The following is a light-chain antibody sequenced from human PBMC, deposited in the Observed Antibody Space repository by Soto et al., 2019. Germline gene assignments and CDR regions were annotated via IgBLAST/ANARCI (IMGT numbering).Light chain of an antibody. CDR2: DAS. J-gene: IGKJ1*01. Sequence: EIVLTQSPGALSLSPGERATLSCRASQSVSSSYLAWYQQRPGQAPRLLIYDASSRATGIPERFSGSGSGTDFTLTISRLEPEDFAVYYCQQYGTSLSTFGQGTKVDIK. V-gene: IGKV3-20*01. CDR3: QQYGTSLST. CDR1: QSVSSSY.